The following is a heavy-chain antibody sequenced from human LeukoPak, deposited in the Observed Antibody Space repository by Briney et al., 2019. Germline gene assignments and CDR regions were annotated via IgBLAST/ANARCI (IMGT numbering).Heavy chain of an antibody. Sequence: GESRKISCKGLGYSFSSYSIGWGRQVPGKGLEWMGINYPDFSDTRYSPAFQGQVTISADQSLVPPYLQWSRLTASDTAMYYCARQYYDFWSGYPRQTYYFDYWGQGTLVTVSS. CDR3: ARQYYDFWSGYPRQTYYFDY. V-gene: IGHV5-51*01. D-gene: IGHD3-3*01. J-gene: IGHJ4*02. CDR2: NYPDFSDT. CDR1: GYSFSSYS.